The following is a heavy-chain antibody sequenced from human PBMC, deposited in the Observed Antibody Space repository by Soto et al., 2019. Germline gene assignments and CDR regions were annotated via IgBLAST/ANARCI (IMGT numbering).Heavy chain of an antibody. V-gene: IGHV3-73*02. Sequence: EVHLVESGGGLVQPGGSLKLSCAASGFTFSGSAMHWVRQASGKGLEWVGRIRSKANSYATAYAPSVKGRFTVSRDDSRNTTYLQLNSLKSEDTAVYYCTPEGTGFDYWGQGTLVTVSS. CDR2: IRSKANSYAT. J-gene: IGHJ4*02. CDR1: GFTFSGSA. CDR3: TPEGTGFDY. D-gene: IGHD1-1*01.